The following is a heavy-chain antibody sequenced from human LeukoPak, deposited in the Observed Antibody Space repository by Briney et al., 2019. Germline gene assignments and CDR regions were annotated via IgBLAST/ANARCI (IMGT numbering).Heavy chain of an antibody. Sequence: GASLRLSCAASGFTFSSYAMSWVRQAPGKGLEWVSAISGSGGSTYYADSVKGRFTISRDNSKNTLYLQMNSLRAEDTAVYYCAKNLGYCSSTSCPGAFDIWGQGTMVTVSS. D-gene: IGHD2-2*01. CDR3: AKNLGYCSSTSCPGAFDI. J-gene: IGHJ3*02. CDR1: GFTFSSYA. CDR2: ISGSGGST. V-gene: IGHV3-23*01.